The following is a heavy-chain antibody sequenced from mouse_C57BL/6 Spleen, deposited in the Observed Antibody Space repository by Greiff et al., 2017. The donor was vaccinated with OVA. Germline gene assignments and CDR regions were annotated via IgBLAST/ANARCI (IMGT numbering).Heavy chain of an antibody. D-gene: IGHD1-1*01. Sequence: QVQLQQSGAELVRPGTSVKVSCKASGYAFTNYLIEWVKQRPGQGLEWIGVINPGSGGTNYNEKFKGKATLTAAKSSSTAYMQLSSLTSDDSAVYFCARDYYGSSYLYYFDYWGQGTTLTVSS. CDR3: ARDYYGSSYLYYFDY. J-gene: IGHJ2*01. CDR2: INPGSGGT. V-gene: IGHV1-54*01. CDR1: GYAFTNYL.